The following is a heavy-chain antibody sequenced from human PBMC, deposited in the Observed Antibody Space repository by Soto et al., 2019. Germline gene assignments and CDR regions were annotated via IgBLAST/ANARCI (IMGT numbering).Heavy chain of an antibody. CDR2: ISGSEDST. CDR1: GFTFSSYA. CDR3: AKRSSSSTFDY. V-gene: IGHV3-23*01. Sequence: EVQLLESGGCLVQPGESLRLSCAASGFTFSSYAMSWVRQAPGKGLEWVSGISGSEDSTYYAGSVKGRFTISRDNSKNTLYLQMNGLRAEDTAVYYCAKRSSSSTFDYWGQGTLVTVAS. D-gene: IGHD6-6*01. J-gene: IGHJ4*02.